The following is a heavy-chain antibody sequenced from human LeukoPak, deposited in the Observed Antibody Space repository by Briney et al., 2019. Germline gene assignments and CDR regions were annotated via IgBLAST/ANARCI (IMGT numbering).Heavy chain of an antibody. CDR3: ARTLCYYGSGSPWAYYFDY. V-gene: IGHV3-23*01. Sequence: PGGSLRLSCAASGFTFSSYGMSWVRQAPGKGLEWVSAISGSGGSTYYADSVKGRFTISRDNSKNTLYLQMNSLRAEDTAVYYCARTLCYYGSGSPWAYYFDYWGQGTLVTVSS. D-gene: IGHD3-10*01. CDR2: ISGSGGST. J-gene: IGHJ4*02. CDR1: GFTFSSYG.